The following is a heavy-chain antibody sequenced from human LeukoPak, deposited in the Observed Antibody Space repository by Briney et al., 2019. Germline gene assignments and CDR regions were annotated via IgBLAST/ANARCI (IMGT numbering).Heavy chain of an antibody. D-gene: IGHD3-16*01. Sequence: PGGSLRLSCAASGFTFSDHYMDWVRQAPGKGLEWVANIKQDASEKYYVDSVKGRFTISRDNAKNSLSLQMTSLRAEDTAVYYCARTLTGSFDIWGQGTMVTVSS. CDR2: IKQDASEK. V-gene: IGHV3-7*01. CDR3: ARTLTGSFDI. CDR1: GFTFSDHY. J-gene: IGHJ3*02.